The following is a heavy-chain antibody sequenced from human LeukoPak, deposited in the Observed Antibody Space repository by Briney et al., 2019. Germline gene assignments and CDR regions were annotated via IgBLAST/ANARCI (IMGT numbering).Heavy chain of an antibody. Sequence: ASETLSLTCAVYGGSFSGYYWSWIRQPPGKGLEWIGEINHRRSTNYNPSLKSRVTMSVDTSKNQFSLNLSSVTAADTAVYYCARDLGYDGFDWAPWGQGTLVTVSS. CDR2: INHRRST. J-gene: IGHJ5*02. V-gene: IGHV4-34*01. CDR1: GGSFSGYY. CDR3: ARDLGYDGFDWAP. D-gene: IGHD5-12*01.